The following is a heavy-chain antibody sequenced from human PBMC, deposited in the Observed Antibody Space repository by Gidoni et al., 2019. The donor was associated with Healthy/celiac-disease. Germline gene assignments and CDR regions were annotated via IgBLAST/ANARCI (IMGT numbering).Heavy chain of an antibody. V-gene: IGHV4-4*02. CDR2: IDHSGTT. CDR3: ARDRKRFDGYYYYYYGMDV. D-gene: IGHD3-10*01. J-gene: IGHJ6*02. Sequence: QVQLQESGPGLVTPSGTLSSTCAVSGGSISSSNWWSWVRQPPVKGLEWIGDIDHSGTTNYNPSIKSRFTISVDKSKNQFSLKLSSVTAADTDVYYCARDRKRFDGYYYYYYGMDVWGQGTTVTVSS. CDR1: GGSISSSNW.